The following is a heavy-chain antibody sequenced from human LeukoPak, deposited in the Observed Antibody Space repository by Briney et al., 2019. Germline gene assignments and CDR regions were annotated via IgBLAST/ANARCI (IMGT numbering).Heavy chain of an antibody. V-gene: IGHV4-39*01. CDR3: ARIIGYSSSWVDY. J-gene: IGHJ4*02. D-gene: IGHD6-13*01. Sequence: SETLSLTCTVSGGSISSSSYYWGWIRQPPGKGLAWIGSIYYSGSTYYNPSLKSRVTISVDTSKNQFSLKLSSVTAADTAVYYCARIIGYSSSWVDYWGQGTLVTVSS. CDR1: GGSISSSSYY. CDR2: IYYSGST.